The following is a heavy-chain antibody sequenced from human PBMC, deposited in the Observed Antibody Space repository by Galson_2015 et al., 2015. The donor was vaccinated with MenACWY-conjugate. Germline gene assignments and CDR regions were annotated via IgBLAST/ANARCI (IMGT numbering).Heavy chain of an antibody. CDR3: ARPASGHSSSCDY. D-gene: IGHD6-13*01. CDR2: IYPGDSDT. V-gene: IGHV5-51*03. Sequence: QSGAEVKKPGESLKISCKGSGYSFTNYWIGWVRQMPGKGLVWMGIIYPGDSDTRYSPSFQGQVTISADQSINTAYLQWNSLRASDTAMYYCARPASGHSSSCDYWGQGTLVTVSS. CDR1: GYSFTNYW. J-gene: IGHJ4*02.